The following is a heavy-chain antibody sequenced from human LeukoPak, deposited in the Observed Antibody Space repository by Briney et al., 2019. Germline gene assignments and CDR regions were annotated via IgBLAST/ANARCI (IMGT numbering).Heavy chain of an antibody. D-gene: IGHD5-12*01. J-gene: IGHJ4*02. CDR2: VRGSGGGT. CDR1: GFTFSSYA. V-gene: IGHV3-23*01. CDR3: AKDLDIVATITGN. Sequence: GGSLRLSCAASGFTFSSYAMIWVRQAPGKGLEWVSGVRGSGGGTYYADSVKGRFTISRDNSKNTLYLQMNSLRAEDTAVYYCAKDLDIVATITGNWGQGTLVTVSS.